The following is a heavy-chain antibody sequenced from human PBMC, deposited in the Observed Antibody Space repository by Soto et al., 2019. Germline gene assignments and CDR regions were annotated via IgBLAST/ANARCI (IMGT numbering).Heavy chain of an antibody. V-gene: IGHV1-2*04. D-gene: IGHD4-17*01. CDR1: GYTFSDYY. Sequence: ASVKVSCKASGYTFSDYYMHWVRQAPGQGLEWMGWINPKSGDTSYAQKFQGWVTMTRDTSISTGYMELSRLRSDDTAVYYCARVKDADYRNWFDPWGQGTLVTVSS. J-gene: IGHJ5*02. CDR2: INPKSGDT. CDR3: ARVKDADYRNWFDP.